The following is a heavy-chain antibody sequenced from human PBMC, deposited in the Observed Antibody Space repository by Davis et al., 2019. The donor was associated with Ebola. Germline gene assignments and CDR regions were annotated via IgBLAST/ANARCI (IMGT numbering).Heavy chain of an antibody. CDR3: AKDLALAFY. D-gene: IGHD1-1*01. CDR1: RFTFSIYA. CDR2: ISGSGGST. J-gene: IGHJ4*02. Sequence: PGGSLRLSCAASRFTFSIYAMTWVRQAPGQGLQWVSGISGSGGSTYYADSVKGRFTISRDNSKNTLYLQMNSLRAEDTAVYYCAKDLALAFYWGQGSLVTVSS. V-gene: IGHV3-23*01.